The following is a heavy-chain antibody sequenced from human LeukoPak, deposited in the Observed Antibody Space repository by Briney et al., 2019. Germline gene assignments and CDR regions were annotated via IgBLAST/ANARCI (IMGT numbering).Heavy chain of an antibody. D-gene: IGHD1-26*01. V-gene: IGHV1-2*02. J-gene: IGHJ4*02. CDR3: ARDTTTKRAAKSYFDF. CDR1: AYTFTGYY. Sequence: ASVKVSCKASAYTFTGYYMHWVRQAPGQGLELMGWINPNSGGTNYAQNFQGRVTMTRDTSISKAYMELSRLRSDDTAVYYCARDTTTKRAAKSYFDFWGQGTLVTVSS. CDR2: INPNSGGT.